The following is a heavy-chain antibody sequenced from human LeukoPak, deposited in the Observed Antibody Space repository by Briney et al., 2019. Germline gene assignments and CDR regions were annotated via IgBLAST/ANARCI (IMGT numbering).Heavy chain of an antibody. D-gene: IGHD3-9*01. V-gene: IGHV3-23*01. Sequence: PGGSLRLSCAAYGFTFSNYAMRWVRQAPGKGLEWVSTITSTGDSTYYADSVKGRFTISRDNSKNTLYLQMNSLRAEDTAVYYCAKVLRYFMDVWGQGTTVTVSS. CDR3: AKVLRYFMDV. CDR2: ITSTGDST. J-gene: IGHJ6*02. CDR1: GFTFSNYA.